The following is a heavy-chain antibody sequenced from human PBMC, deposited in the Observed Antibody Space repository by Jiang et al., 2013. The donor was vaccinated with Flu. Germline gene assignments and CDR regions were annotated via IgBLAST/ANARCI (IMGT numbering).Heavy chain of an antibody. V-gene: IGHV3-23*01. CDR3: AKDRKYYDSSGYPGDAFDI. CDR2: ISGSGGST. J-gene: IGHJ3*02. CDR1: GFTFSSYA. D-gene: IGHD3-22*01. Sequence: RLSCAASGFTFSSYAMSWVRQAPGKGLEWVSAISGSGGSTYYADSVKGRFTISRDNSKNTLYLQMNSLRAEDTAVYYCAKDRKYYDSSGYPGDAFDIWGQGTMVTVSS.